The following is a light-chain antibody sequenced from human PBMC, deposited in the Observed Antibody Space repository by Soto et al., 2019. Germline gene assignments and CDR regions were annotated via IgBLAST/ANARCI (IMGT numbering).Light chain of an antibody. Sequence: QSVLTQPASVSGSPGQSSTISCTGTSSDVGGYNYVSWYQQHPGKAPKLMIYDVSNRPSGVSNRFSGSKSGNTASLTISGLQAEDEADYYCSSYTSSSTLLVFGTGTKLTVL. V-gene: IGLV2-14*01. CDR3: SSYTSSSTLLV. CDR1: SSDVGGYNY. J-gene: IGLJ1*01. CDR2: DVS.